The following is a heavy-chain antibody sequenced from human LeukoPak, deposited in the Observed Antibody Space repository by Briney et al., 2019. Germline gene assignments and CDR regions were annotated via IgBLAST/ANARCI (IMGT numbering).Heavy chain of an antibody. CDR2: IYYSGST. V-gene: IGHV4-59*01. D-gene: IGHD5-18*01. J-gene: IGHJ6*03. Sequence: SETLSLTCTVSGGSISSYYWSWIRQPPGKGLEWIGYIYYSGSTNYNPSLKSRVTISVDTSKNQFSLKLSSVTAADTAVYYCARGEEGYSYGLGYYYYYYMDVWGKGTTVTVSS. CDR1: GGSISSYY. CDR3: ARGEEGYSYGLGYYYYYYMDV.